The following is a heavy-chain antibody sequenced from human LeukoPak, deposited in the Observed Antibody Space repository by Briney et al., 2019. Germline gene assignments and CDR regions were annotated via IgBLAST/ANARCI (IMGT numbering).Heavy chain of an antibody. J-gene: IGHJ4*02. CDR1: GASISSSTYY. D-gene: IGHD3-3*01. CDR3: ARLLARITIFGVARPDE. V-gene: IGHV4-39*01. CDR2: IYYSGST. Sequence: SETLSLTCTVSGASISSSTYYWGWIRQPPGKGLEWIGSIYYSGSTYYNPSLKSRVTISVDTSKNQFSLKLSSVTAADTAVYYCARLLARITIFGVARPDEWGQGTLVTVSS.